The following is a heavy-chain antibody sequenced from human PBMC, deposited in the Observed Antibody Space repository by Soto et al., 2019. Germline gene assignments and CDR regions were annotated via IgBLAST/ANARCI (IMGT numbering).Heavy chain of an antibody. CDR1: GGSISSSNW. Sequence: SETLSRTCAVSGGSISSSNWWSWVRQPPGKGLEWMGEIYQSGRTNYNPSLKSRVTISVDKSKNQLSLKLTSVTAADTAVYYCAINYSSSWYDYWGQGTLVTVSS. J-gene: IGHJ4*02. D-gene: IGHD6-13*01. CDR3: AINYSSSWYDY. V-gene: IGHV4-4*02. CDR2: IYQSGRT.